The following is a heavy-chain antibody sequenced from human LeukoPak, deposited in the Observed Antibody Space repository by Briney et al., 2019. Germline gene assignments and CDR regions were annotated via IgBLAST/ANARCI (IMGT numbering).Heavy chain of an antibody. CDR1: GFTFDDYA. J-gene: IGHJ3*02. CDR3: AKASPHYYDTSGYGGGSFDI. Sequence: GGSLRLSCAASGFTFDDYAMHWVRQAPGKGLEWVSGISWNSGSIACADSVKGRFTISRDNAKNSLYLQMNSLTPEDTALYYCAKASPHYYDTSGYGGGSFDIWGQGTMVTVSS. CDR2: ISWNSGSI. D-gene: IGHD3-22*01. V-gene: IGHV3-9*01.